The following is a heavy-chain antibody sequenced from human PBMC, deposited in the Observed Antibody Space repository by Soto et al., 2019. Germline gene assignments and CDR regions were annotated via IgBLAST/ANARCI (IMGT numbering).Heavy chain of an antibody. D-gene: IGHD3-10*01. CDR2: IYYSGST. Sequence: RSLTCTVSGGSISSSSYYWGWIRQPPGKGLEWIGSIYYSGSTYYNPSLKSRVTISVDTSKNQFSLKLSSVTAADTAVYYCARHRGVLLWFGSYGTDVWGQGTTLTISS. CDR3: ARHRGVLLWFGSYGTDV. J-gene: IGHJ6*02. CDR1: GGSISSSSYY. V-gene: IGHV4-39*01.